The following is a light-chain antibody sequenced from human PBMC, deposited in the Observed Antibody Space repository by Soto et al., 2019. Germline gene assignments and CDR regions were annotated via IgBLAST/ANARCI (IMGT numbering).Light chain of an antibody. CDR1: QSISNY. CDR2: EAT. CDR3: QQYHDLVFT. V-gene: IGKV1-33*01. J-gene: IGKJ5*01. Sequence: DPQMTQSPSSLSASVGDRVTISCRASQSISNYLNWYQQKSGKAPTLLIHEATNLEAGVPSRFTCSRSGTEFTLTISSLQPEDIATYYCQQYHDLVFTFGQGTRLDIK.